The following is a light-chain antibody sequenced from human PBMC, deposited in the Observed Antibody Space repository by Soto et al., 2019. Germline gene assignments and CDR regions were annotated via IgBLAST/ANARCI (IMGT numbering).Light chain of an antibody. V-gene: IGLV2-14*01. Sequence: QSVLTQPASVSVSLGQSITLSCTGSGGDIGAYNYVSWYQQHPGKAPKLIIYGVTHRPSGVSSRFSASKSAYTASLTISALQAEDEADYYCSSFTTTYFYVFGPGTKLTVL. J-gene: IGLJ1*01. CDR3: SSFTTTYFYV. CDR1: GGDIGAYNY. CDR2: GVT.